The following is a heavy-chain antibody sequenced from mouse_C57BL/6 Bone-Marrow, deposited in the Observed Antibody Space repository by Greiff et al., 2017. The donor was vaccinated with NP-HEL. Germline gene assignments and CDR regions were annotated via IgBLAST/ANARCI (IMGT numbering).Heavy chain of an antibody. Sequence: QVQLQQPGAELVKPGASVKMSCKASGYTFTSYWITWVKQRPGQGLEWIGDIYPGSGSTNYNEKFKSKATLTVDTSSSTAYMQLSSLPSEDSAVYYCARGYYGFYAMDYWGQGTAVTVSS. CDR2: IYPGSGST. D-gene: IGHD1-2*01. J-gene: IGHJ4*01. V-gene: IGHV1-55*01. CDR1: GYTFTSYW. CDR3: ARGYYGFYAMDY.